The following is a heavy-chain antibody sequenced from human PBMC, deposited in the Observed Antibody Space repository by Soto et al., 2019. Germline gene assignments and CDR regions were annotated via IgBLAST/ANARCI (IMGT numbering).Heavy chain of an antibody. D-gene: IGHD5-12*01. Sequence: QVQLQQWGAGLLKPSETLSLTCAVNGGSLTGYYWSWIRQPPGKGLERIGEIKDGGSTNYSPSLRSRVTISADTSKNQFSLRLNSVTAADTAVYFCARGQEGIVATHWDQGTLVTVSS. CDR1: GGSLTGYY. CDR3: ARGQEGIVATH. J-gene: IGHJ4*02. CDR2: IKDGGST. V-gene: IGHV4-34*01.